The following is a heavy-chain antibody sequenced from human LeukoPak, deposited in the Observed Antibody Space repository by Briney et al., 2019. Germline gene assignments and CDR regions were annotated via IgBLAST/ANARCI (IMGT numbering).Heavy chain of an antibody. Sequence: SVKVSCKASGYTFTSYGISWVRQAPGQGLEWMGWISAYNGNTNYAQKLQGRVTMTTDTSTSTAYMELRSLRSDDTAVYYCARGHYYDSSGYFFDYWGQGTLVTVSS. CDR2: ISAYNGNT. CDR1: GYTFTSYG. D-gene: IGHD3-22*01. CDR3: ARGHYYDSSGYFFDY. J-gene: IGHJ4*02. V-gene: IGHV1-18*01.